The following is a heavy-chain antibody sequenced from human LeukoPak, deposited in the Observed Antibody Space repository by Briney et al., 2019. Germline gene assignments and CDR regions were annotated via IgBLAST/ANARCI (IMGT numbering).Heavy chain of an antibody. CDR2: ISAGSGNT. CDR1: GYTFTNFA. Sequence: ASVKVSCKASGYTFTNFAIHWVRQAPGRRLEWMGWISAGSGNTKYSQKLQGRVTITRDTSASTAYMELYSLRSEDTAVYYCARDYGYSLLFYWGQGTLVTVSS. V-gene: IGHV1-3*01. J-gene: IGHJ4*02. CDR3: ARDYGYSLLFY. D-gene: IGHD5-18*01.